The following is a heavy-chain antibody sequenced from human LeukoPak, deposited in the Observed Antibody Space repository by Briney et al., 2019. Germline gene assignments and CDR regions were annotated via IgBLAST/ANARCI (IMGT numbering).Heavy chain of an antibody. D-gene: IGHD2-2*01. CDR3: ARSGYXXSSSCYREPDGLDF. J-gene: IGHJ3*01. CDR1: GYNFISYG. Sequence: ASVKVSCKASGYNFISYGVSWVRQAPGQGLEWMGWVSTYNGNTNYAQNLQYRVTMTTDPATSTAYMELTNLRSGDTAVYYCARSGYXXSSSCYREPDGLDFWGQGTMVTVSS. V-gene: IGHV1-18*01. CDR2: VSTYNGNT.